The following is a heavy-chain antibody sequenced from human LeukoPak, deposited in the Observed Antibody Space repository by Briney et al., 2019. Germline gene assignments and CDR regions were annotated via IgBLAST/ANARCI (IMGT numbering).Heavy chain of an antibody. V-gene: IGHV3-21*01. D-gene: IGHD3-3*01. CDR2: ISSSSSYI. CDR1: GFTFSNYN. Sequence: PGGSLRLSCAASGFTFSNYNMNWVRQAPGKGLEWVSSISSSSSYIYYADSMRGRFTISRDNAKNSLYLQMNSLRAEDTAVYYCARDHYDSWSGSPTHTVDCWGQGTLVTVSS. CDR3: ARDHYDSWSGSPTHTVDC. J-gene: IGHJ4*02.